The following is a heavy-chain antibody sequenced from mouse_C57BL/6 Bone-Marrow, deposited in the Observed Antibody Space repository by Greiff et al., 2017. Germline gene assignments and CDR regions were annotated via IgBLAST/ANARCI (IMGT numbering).Heavy chain of an antibody. CDR1: GFTFSSYT. V-gene: IGHV5-9*01. CDR2: ISGGGGNT. CDR3: SRQVTTVLATKYFDV. D-gene: IGHD1-1*01. J-gene: IGHJ1*03. Sequence: EVKVEESGGGLVKPGGSLKLSCAASGFTFSSYTMSWVRQTPEKRLQWVAAISGGGGNTYSPDSVKGRFTISRDNDKNILYRKRSRLRSEDTALYYCSRQVTTVLATKYFDVWGTGTTVTVSS.